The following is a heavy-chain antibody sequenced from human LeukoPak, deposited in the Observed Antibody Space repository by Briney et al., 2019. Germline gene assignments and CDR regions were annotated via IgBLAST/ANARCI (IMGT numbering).Heavy chain of an antibody. CDR2: ISWNSGSI. J-gene: IGHJ4*02. V-gene: IGHV3-9*01. CDR3: AKDTEPYTRNYVDY. D-gene: IGHD2-2*01. Sequence: GGSLRLSCAASGFTFDDYAMHWVRQVPGKGLEWVSGISWNSGSIGYADSVKGRFTISRDNSKNSLYLQMNSLRAEDTALYYCAKDTEPYTRNYVDYWGQGTLVTVSS. CDR1: GFTFDDYA.